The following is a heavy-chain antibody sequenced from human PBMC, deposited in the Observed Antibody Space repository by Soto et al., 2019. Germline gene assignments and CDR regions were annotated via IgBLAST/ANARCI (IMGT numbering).Heavy chain of an antibody. Sequence: SETLSLTCTVSGGSVSSSSYYWGWVRQPPGKGLEWIGSVYYSGSTNYNPSLESRVTISVDTSKNQFSLKLSSVTAADTAVYYCARGAYYYGSGSYFTKPPDYYYGMDVWGQGTTVTVSS. CDR3: ARGAYYYGSGSYFTKPPDYYYGMDV. CDR2: VYYSGST. D-gene: IGHD3-10*01. J-gene: IGHJ6*02. CDR1: GGSVSSSSYY. V-gene: IGHV4-39*01.